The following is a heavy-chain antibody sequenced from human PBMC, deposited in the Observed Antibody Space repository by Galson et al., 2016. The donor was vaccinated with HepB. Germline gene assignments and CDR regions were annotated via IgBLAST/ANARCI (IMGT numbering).Heavy chain of an antibody. D-gene: IGHD3-22*01. CDR3: ARYSSGYRPNFDY. V-gene: IGHV4-39*01. CDR2: IYYSGTT. J-gene: IGHJ4*02. CDR1: GGSISSSTYY. Sequence: ETLSPTCPVSGGSISSSTYYWGWIRQPPGKGLEWLGSIYYSGTTYDNPSLKSRVTISVDTSKNQFSLKLSSVTAADTAVYYCARYSSGYRPNFDYWGQGTLVTVSS.